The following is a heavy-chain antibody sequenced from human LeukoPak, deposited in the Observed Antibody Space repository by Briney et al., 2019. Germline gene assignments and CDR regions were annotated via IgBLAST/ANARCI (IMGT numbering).Heavy chain of an antibody. V-gene: IGHV1-8*02. CDR3: ARAGGYCGRISCPYYFDY. Sequence: ASGKVSCKASGYTFTGYYMHWVRQAPGQGLEWMGWMNPNSGNTGYAQKFQGRVTMTRNTSISTAYMELSSLRSEDTAVYYCARAGGYCGRISCPYYFDYWGQGSLVAVSS. J-gene: IGHJ4*02. CDR1: GYTFTGYY. D-gene: IGHD2-15*01. CDR2: MNPNSGNT.